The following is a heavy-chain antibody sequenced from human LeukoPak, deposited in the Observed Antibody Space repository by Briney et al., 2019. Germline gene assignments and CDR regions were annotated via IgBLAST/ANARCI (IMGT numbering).Heavy chain of an antibody. J-gene: IGHJ3*02. Sequence: PSETLSLTCTVSGGSISSYYWSWIRQPAGKGPEWIGRIYTSGSTNYNPSLKSRVTMSVDTSKNQFSLKLSSVTAADTAVYYCARDFTIFGVVIDAFDIWGQGTMVTVSS. CDR2: IYTSGST. CDR1: GGSISSYY. CDR3: ARDFTIFGVVIDAFDI. D-gene: IGHD3-3*01. V-gene: IGHV4-4*07.